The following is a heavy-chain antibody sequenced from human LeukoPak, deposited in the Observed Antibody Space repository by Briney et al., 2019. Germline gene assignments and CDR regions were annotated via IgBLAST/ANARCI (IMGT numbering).Heavy chain of an antibody. CDR3: ARDARSGYDSSGYYYYYYYGMDV. V-gene: IGHV4-61*02. J-gene: IGHJ6*02. D-gene: IGHD3-22*01. CDR1: GGSISSGSYY. CDR2: IYTSGST. Sequence: SETLSLTCTVSGGSISSGSYYWSWIRQPAGKGLEWIGRIYTSGSTNYNPSLKSRVTISVDTSKNQFSLKLSSVTAADTAVYYCARDARSGYDSSGYYYYYYYGMDVWGQGTTVTVSS.